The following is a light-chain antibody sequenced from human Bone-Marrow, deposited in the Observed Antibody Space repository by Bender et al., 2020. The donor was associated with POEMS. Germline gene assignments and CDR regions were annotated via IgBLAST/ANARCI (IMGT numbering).Light chain of an antibody. V-gene: IGLV2-14*03. CDR1: NRDIGYYNY. CDR2: DVT. Sequence: QSVLTQPPSVSGAPGQRVTISCTGTNRDIGYYNYVSWYQQHPGKVPKLIIYDVTNRPSGVSDRFSGSKSGNTASLTVSGLQAEDEAHYYCLSYTTTSSWVFGGGTKVNVL. CDR3: LSYTTTSSWV. J-gene: IGLJ3*02.